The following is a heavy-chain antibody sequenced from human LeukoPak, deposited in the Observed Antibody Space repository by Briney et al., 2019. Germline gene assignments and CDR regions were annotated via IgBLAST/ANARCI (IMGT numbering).Heavy chain of an antibody. Sequence: SETLSLTRTVSGYSISSGYYWGWIRQPPVKGLEWIGSIYHSGSTYYNPSLKSRVTISVDTSKNQFSLKLSSVTAADTAVYYCARDLGSSWPNDAFDIWGQGTMVTVSS. CDR2: IYHSGST. CDR3: ARDLGSSWPNDAFDI. J-gene: IGHJ3*02. CDR1: GYSISSGYY. V-gene: IGHV4-38-2*02. D-gene: IGHD6-13*01.